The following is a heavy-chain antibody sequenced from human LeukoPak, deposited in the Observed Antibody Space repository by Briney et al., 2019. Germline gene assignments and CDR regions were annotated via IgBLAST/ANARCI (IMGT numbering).Heavy chain of an antibody. V-gene: IGHV4-59*01. J-gene: IGHJ3*02. CDR3: ARAFGVVIMGAFDI. Sequence: PSETLSLTCTVSGGSISSYYWSWIRQPPGKGLEWIGYIYYSGSTNYNPSLKSRVTISVDTSKNQFSLKLSSVTAADTAVYYCARAFGVVIMGAFDIWGQGTMVTVSS. CDR1: GGSISSYY. D-gene: IGHD3-3*01. CDR2: IYYSGST.